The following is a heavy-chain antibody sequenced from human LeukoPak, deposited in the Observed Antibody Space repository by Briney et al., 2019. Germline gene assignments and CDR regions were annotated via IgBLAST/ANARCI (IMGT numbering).Heavy chain of an antibody. CDR2: IIPIFGTA. D-gene: IGHD5-18*01. Sequence: GASVKVSCEASGGTFSSYAISWVRQAPGQGLEWMGGIIPIFGTANYAQKFQGRVTMTEDTSTDTAYMELSSLRSEDTAVYYCATEAHGYSYGLDAFDIWGQGTMVTVSS. V-gene: IGHV1-69*06. CDR1: GGTFSSYA. J-gene: IGHJ3*02. CDR3: ATEAHGYSYGLDAFDI.